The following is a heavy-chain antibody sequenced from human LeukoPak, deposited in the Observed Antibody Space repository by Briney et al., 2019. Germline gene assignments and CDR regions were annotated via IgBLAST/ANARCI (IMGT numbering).Heavy chain of an antibody. CDR2: IYYSGST. D-gene: IGHD4/OR15-4a*01. Sequence: SETLSLTCTVSGGPISSYYWSWIRQPPGKGLEYIAYIYYSGSTNYNPSLNSRVTTSVDTSKNQFSLELSSVTAADTAVYYCASILYGANGFDYWGQGTLVTVSS. V-gene: IGHV4-59*01. CDR1: GGPISSYY. CDR3: ASILYGANGFDY. J-gene: IGHJ4*02.